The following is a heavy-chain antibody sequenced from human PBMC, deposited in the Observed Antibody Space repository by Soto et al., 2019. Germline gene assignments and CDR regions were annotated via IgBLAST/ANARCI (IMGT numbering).Heavy chain of an antibody. V-gene: IGHV3-66*01. J-gene: IGHJ4*02. CDR2: FYGGGTT. Sequence: EVQLVESGGGWVQPGGSLRLSCAASGFTVSTSYMSWVRQAPGKGLEWVSVFYGGGTTYYADSVKDRFTISRDNSKTTLFLQMNSLRAEDTAVYYCARGSVKYCFDYWGQGTLVTVSS. D-gene: IGHD6-6*01. CDR1: GFTVSTSY. CDR3: ARGSVKYCFDY.